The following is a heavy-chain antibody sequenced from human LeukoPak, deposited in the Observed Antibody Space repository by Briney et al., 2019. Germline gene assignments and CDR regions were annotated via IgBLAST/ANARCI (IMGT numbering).Heavy chain of an antibody. D-gene: IGHD1-26*01. CDR2: INPSGGST. V-gene: IGHV1-46*01. CDR1: GYTFTSYY. J-gene: IGHJ6*03. Sequence: ASVKVSCKASGYTFTSYYMHWVRQAPGQGLEWMGIINPSGGSTSYAPKFQGRVTMTRDMSTSTVYMELSSLRSEDTAVYYCARASSGSYFPHYYYYYMDVWGKGTTVTVSS. CDR3: ARASSGSYFPHYYYYYMDV.